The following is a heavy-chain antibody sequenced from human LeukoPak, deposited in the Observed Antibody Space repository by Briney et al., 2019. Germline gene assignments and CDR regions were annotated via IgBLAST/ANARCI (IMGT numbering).Heavy chain of an antibody. J-gene: IGHJ6*03. CDR1: GFNFTRFT. V-gene: IGHV3-21*01. CDR3: TRVHIYVSLGGDFRTTHLKHYMDV. Sequence: PRGSLRLSCVASGFNFTRFTLNWVRQTPGKGPELVSYISSGGNHIKYVDSVKGRFTISRDDAKNSVDLQMSSLRPEDTAVYSCTRVHIYVSLGGDFRTTHLKHYMDVWGKGTTVTFSS. D-gene: IGHD3-16*01. CDR2: ISSGGNHI.